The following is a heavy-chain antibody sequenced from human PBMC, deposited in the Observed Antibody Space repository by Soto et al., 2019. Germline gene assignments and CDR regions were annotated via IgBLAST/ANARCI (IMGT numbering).Heavy chain of an antibody. D-gene: IGHD5-12*01. CDR3: VRMGFSGGGYLSYYYYGMDI. CDR2: FYPDESDT. V-gene: IGHV5-51*01. CDR1: GYSFTKYW. J-gene: IGHJ6*02. Sequence: GESLKISCKGSGYSFTKYWIGWVRQMPGKGLECFSIFYPDESDTIYSPSFQGQVTISADKSISTAFLQWSSLKASDTAMYYCVRMGFSGGGYLSYYYYGMDIWGQGTTVTVSS.